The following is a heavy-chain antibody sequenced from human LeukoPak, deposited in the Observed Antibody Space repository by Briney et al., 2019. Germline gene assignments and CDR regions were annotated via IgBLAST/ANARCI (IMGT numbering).Heavy chain of an antibody. Sequence: GGSLRLSCAASGFTFSSYSMNWVRQAPGKGLEWVSSISSSSSYIYYADSVKGRFTISRDNAKNSLYLQMNSVRAEDTAVYYCARGGLYCSSTSCSNYYYYYMDVWGKGTTVTVSS. CDR2: ISSSSSYI. D-gene: IGHD2-2*01. V-gene: IGHV3-21*01. CDR1: GFTFSSYS. CDR3: ARGGLYCSSTSCSNYYYYYMDV. J-gene: IGHJ6*03.